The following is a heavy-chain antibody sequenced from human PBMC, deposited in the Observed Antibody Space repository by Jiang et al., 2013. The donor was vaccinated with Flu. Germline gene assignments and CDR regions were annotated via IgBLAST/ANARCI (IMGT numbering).Heavy chain of an antibody. CDR3: AKDFTEYYDSSGYYYFDF. CDR2: ITGSGDNS. CDR1: GFTFSTYA. Sequence: VQLLESGGGLVQPGGSLRLSCAASGFTFSTYAMSWVRQAPGKGLEWVSVITGSGDNSFYADSVKGRFTISRDNSKNTLYLQMNSLRAEDTAVYYCAKDFTEYYDSSGYYYFDFWGPREPRSTVSS. V-gene: IGHV3-23*01. D-gene: IGHD3-22*01. J-gene: IGHJ4*02.